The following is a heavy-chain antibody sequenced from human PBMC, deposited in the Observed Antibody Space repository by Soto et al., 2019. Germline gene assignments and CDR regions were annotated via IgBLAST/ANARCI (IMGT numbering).Heavy chain of an antibody. J-gene: IGHJ4*02. D-gene: IGHD3-10*02. Sequence: TLSLTCAVYGGSFSGYYWTWIRQPPGKGLEWIGEITHSGSTNYNPSLKSRVTISVDTSKNQFSLNLNSVTAADTAVYYCARSSVRGWSYWGQGTLVTVSS. CDR3: ARSSVRGWSY. CDR2: ITHSGST. V-gene: IGHV4-34*01. CDR1: GGSFSGYY.